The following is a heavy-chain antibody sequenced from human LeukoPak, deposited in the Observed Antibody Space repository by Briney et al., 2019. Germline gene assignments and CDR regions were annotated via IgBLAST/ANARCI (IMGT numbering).Heavy chain of an antibody. D-gene: IGHD3-16*01. J-gene: IGHJ4*02. CDR1: GYTFTGYY. CDR3: ARDHGGGGGFDY. CDR2: INPNSGGT. V-gene: IGHV1-2*02. Sequence: ASVKVSCKASGYTFTGYYMHWVRQAPGQGLEWMGWINPNSGGTNYAQKFQGRVTMTRDTSISTAYMELSRLRSDDTAVYYCARDHGGGGGFDYWGQGTLVTVSS.